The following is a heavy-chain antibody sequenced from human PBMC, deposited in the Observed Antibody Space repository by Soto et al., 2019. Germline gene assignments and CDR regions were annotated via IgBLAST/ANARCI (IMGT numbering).Heavy chain of an antibody. V-gene: IGHV1-46*01. Sequence: ASVKVSCKASGYTFTNYGISWVRQAPGQGLEWMGIINPSGGSTSYAQKFQGRVTMTRDTSTSTVYMELSSLRSEDTAVYYCARGPWLRFDTDYWGQGTLVTVSS. J-gene: IGHJ4*02. D-gene: IGHD3-22*01. CDR1: GYTFTNYG. CDR2: INPSGGST. CDR3: ARGPWLRFDTDY.